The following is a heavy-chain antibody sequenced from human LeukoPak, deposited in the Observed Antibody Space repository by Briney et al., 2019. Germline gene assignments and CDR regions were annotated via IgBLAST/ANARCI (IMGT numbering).Heavy chain of an antibody. J-gene: IGHJ4*02. V-gene: IGHV3-30*04. CDR3: AKVMGRYCSSNSCYVDY. Sequence: GGSLRLSCAASGITFSSYAMHWVRQAPGKGLEWVAVISYDGSNKYYADSVKGRFTISRDNSKNTLYLQMNSLRAEDTAVYYCAKVMGRYCSSNSCYVDYWGQGTLVTVSS. CDR1: GITFSSYA. CDR2: ISYDGSNK. D-gene: IGHD2-2*01.